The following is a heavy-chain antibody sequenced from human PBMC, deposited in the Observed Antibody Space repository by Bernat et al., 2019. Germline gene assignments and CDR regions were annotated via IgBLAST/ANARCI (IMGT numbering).Heavy chain of an antibody. CDR3: TTKQTPRACNGENCYDS. J-gene: IGHJ4*02. CDR2: IKSKADGGTT. Sequence: EVQLLESGGGLVKPGGSLRLSCAASGFTFIDAWMNWVRQAPGKGLEFIGRIKSKADGGTTDYAAPVKGRFTISRDDSQNMVYLQMNDLKTDDTALYYCTTKQTPRACNGENCYDSWGQGALVTVSS. D-gene: IGHD2-8*01. V-gene: IGHV3-15*01. CDR1: GFTFIDAW.